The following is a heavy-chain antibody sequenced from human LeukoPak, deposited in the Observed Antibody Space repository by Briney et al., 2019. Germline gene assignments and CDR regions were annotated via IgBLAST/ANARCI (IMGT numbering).Heavy chain of an antibody. CDR2: ISNSGSSI. CDR1: GFTFSDYY. V-gene: IGHV3-11*01. J-gene: IGHJ5*02. D-gene: IGHD3-10*01. Sequence: GGSLRLSCAASGFTFSDYYMSWIRQAPGKGLEWVSYISNSGSSIYYADSVKGRFTVSRDNAKNSLFLQMNSLRAEDTAVYYCARARGLGPGGWFAPWGQGTLVTVSS. CDR3: ARARGLGPGGWFAP.